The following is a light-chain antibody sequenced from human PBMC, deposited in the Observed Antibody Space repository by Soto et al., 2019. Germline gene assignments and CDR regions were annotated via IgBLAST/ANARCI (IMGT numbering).Light chain of an antibody. CDR3: NSYTGSRNLFV. J-gene: IGLJ2*01. V-gene: IGLV2-14*01. CDR2: EVS. CDR1: SRNIGCYNY. Sequence: QSVLTQPASVSASPGQKITISCSGSSRNIGCYNYVSWYQHHPSNAPKLMIYEVSNRTSGVSNRSSGSKSGNTASLTISGLQAGDEADYFCNSYTGSRNLFVFGRGNKLTVL.